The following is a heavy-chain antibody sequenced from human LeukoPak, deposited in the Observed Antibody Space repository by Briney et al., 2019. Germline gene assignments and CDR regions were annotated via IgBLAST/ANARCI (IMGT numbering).Heavy chain of an antibody. V-gene: IGHV1-18*01. Sequence: ASVKVSCKASGHTFTSYGISWVRQAPGQGLEWMGWISAYNGNTNYAQKLQGRVTMTTDTSTSTAYMELRSLRSDDTAVYYCARTSSGHTDFDYWGQGTLVTVSS. CDR2: ISAYNGNT. CDR1: GHTFTSYG. D-gene: IGHD6-19*01. CDR3: ARTSSGHTDFDY. J-gene: IGHJ4*02.